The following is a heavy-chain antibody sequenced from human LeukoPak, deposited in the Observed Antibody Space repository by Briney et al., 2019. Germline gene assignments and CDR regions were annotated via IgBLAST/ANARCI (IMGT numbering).Heavy chain of an antibody. CDR2: IYHSGST. D-gene: IGHD5-18*01. J-gene: IGHJ3*02. CDR1: GGSISSGDYS. CDR3: ARLGYNDAFDI. V-gene: IGHV4-30-2*06. Sequence: SETLSLTCAVSGGSISSGDYSWSWIRQSPGKGLEWTGYIYHSGSTYYNPSLKSRVTISVDRSKNQFSLKLSSVTAADTAVYYCARLGYNDAFDIWGQGTMVTVSS.